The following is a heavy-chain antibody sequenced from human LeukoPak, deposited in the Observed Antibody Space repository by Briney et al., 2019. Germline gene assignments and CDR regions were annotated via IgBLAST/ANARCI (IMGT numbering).Heavy chain of an antibody. CDR1: GFTFSSYA. Sequence: GGSLRLSCAASGFTFSSYAMSWVRQAPGKGLEWVANIKQDGSEKYYVDSVEGRFAISRDNAQNSLYLQMNSLRVEDTAMYYCARWQPGFDPWGQGTLVTVSS. J-gene: IGHJ5*02. D-gene: IGHD6-13*01. CDR3: ARWQPGFDP. V-gene: IGHV3-7*01. CDR2: IKQDGSEK.